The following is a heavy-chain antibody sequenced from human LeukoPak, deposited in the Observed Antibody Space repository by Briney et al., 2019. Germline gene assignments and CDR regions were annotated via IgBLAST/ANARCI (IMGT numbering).Heavy chain of an antibody. V-gene: IGHV3-48*04. CDR1: GFTFSSYW. CDR3: AELGITMIGGV. J-gene: IGHJ6*04. D-gene: IGHD3-10*02. CDR2: ISSSGSTI. Sequence: PGGSLRLSCAASGFTFSSYWMSWVRQAPGKGLEWVSYISSSGSTIYYADSVKGRFTISRDNAKHSLYLQMNSLRAEDTAVYYCAELGITMIGGVWGKGTTVTISS.